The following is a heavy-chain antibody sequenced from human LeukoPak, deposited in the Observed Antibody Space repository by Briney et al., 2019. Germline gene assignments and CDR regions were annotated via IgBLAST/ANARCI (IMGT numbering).Heavy chain of an antibody. D-gene: IGHD2-2*01. CDR3: ARADTDCRSTRCPIDY. V-gene: IGHV3-33*01. Sequence: GGSLRLSCAASGFTFTNYGMHWVRQAPGEGLEWVALTWPDGNNKYYSDSVKGRFTISRDNSQNTLYLQMNRLTAEDTAVYYCARADTDCRSTRCPIDYWGQGTLVTVSS. CDR1: GFTFTNYG. J-gene: IGHJ4*02. CDR2: TWPDGNNK.